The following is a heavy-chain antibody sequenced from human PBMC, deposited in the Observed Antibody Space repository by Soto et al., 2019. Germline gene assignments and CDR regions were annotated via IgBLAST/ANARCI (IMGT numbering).Heavy chain of an antibody. Sequence: SETLSLTCTVSGGSVSSGDYYWSWIRQPPGKGLEWIGYIYYSGSTNYNPSLKSRVSISLDTSKNQFSLRLTSVTAADTAVYYCARIRVETYMINGFDPWGQGTLGTVSS. CDR3: ARIRVETYMINGFDP. J-gene: IGHJ5*02. CDR1: GGSVSSGDYY. CDR2: IYYSGST. D-gene: IGHD3-16*01. V-gene: IGHV4-61*08.